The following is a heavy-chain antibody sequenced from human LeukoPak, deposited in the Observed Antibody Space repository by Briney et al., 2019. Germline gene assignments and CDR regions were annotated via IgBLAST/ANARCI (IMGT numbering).Heavy chain of an antibody. CDR2: IYPGDSDT. V-gene: IGHV5-51*01. D-gene: IGHD3-16*01. J-gene: IGHJ4*02. Sequence: GESLKISCKGSGYSFTSYWIGWVRQMPGKGLEWMGIIYPGDSDTRYSSSFQGQVTISADKSISTAYLQWSSLKASDTAMYYCARHYYDYVWGSYGIDYWGQGTLVTVSS. CDR1: GYSFTSYW. CDR3: ARHYYDYVWGSYGIDY.